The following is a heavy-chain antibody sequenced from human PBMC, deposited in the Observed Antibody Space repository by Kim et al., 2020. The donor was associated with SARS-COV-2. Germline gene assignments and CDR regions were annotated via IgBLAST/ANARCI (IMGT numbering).Heavy chain of an antibody. CDR1: GFTFSNAW. D-gene: IGHD5-12*01. J-gene: IGHJ4*02. CDR3: TTDPDHIVARWAFDY. Sequence: GGSLRLSCAASGFTFSNAWMSWVRQAPGKGLEWVGRIKSKTDGGTTDYAAPVKGRFTISRDDSKNTLYLQMNSLKTEDTAVYYCTTDPDHIVARWAFDYWGQGTLVTVSS. V-gene: IGHV3-15*01. CDR2: IKSKTDGGTT.